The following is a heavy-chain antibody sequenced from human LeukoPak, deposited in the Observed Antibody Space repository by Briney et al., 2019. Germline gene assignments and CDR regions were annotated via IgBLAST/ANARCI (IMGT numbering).Heavy chain of an antibody. CDR3: PRPYSTTPQDYYYNYMDA. CDR1: GFTFSSYS. D-gene: IGHD6-13*01. CDR2: IRYDGSSK. V-gene: IGHV3-30*02. J-gene: IGHJ6*03. Sequence: GGSLTLSCAASGFTFSSYSMNGLRQAPGKGLEGVAFIRYDGSSKYYADSVKGRFTISRDNSKNTLYLQMNSRRAEDTALYSCPRPYSTTPQDYYYNYMDAWGKGTTVTVSS.